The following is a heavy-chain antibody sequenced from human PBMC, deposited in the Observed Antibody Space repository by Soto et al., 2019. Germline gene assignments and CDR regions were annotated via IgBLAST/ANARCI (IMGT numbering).Heavy chain of an antibody. D-gene: IGHD3-10*01. J-gene: IGHJ6*02. CDR1: GGSVSSGSYY. CDR3: ARYYGSVSYYNGQDYYYYGXDV. CDR2: IYYSGST. Sequence: SETLSLTCTVSGGSVSSGSYYWSWIRQPPGKGLEWIGYIYYSGSTNYNPSLKSRVTISVDTSKNQFSLKLSSVTAADTAVYYCARYYGSVSYYNGQDYYYYGXDVWGQGTTVTVSS. V-gene: IGHV4-61*01.